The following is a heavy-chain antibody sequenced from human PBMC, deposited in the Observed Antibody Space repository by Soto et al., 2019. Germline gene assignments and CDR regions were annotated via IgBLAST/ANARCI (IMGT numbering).Heavy chain of an antibody. D-gene: IGHD6-13*01. CDR3: ASPKAVAAAGTWYFDY. V-gene: IGHV3-23*01. CDR2: ISGSGGST. Sequence: GGSLRLSCAASGFTFSSYAMSWVRQAPGKGLEWVSAISGSGGSTYYADSVKGRFTISRDNSKNTLYLQMNSLRAEDTAVYYCASPKAVAAAGTWYFDYWGQGTLVTVSS. J-gene: IGHJ4*02. CDR1: GFTFSSYA.